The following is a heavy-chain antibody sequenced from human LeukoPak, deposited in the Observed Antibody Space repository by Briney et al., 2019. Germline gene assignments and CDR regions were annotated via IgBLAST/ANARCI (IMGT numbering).Heavy chain of an antibody. CDR3: ANEYNDFYTGFDSGHFSH. CDR1: GFRFSDYI. Sequence: GGSLRLSSAASGFRFSDYIMHWVRQAAGRGLEWVALIWHDSSHSYYADSVKGRFTVSRDNSKNTLYLQMNTMNVEDTAVYYCANEYNDFYTGFDSGHFSHWGQGSLVTVSA. J-gene: IGHJ4*02. D-gene: IGHD3/OR15-3a*01. CDR2: IWHDSSHS. V-gene: IGHV3-33*03.